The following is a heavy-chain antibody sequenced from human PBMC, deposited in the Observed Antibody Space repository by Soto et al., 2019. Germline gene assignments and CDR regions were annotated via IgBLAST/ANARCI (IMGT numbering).Heavy chain of an antibody. CDR3: AKVDVSTAGSFDY. CDR1: GFTFSRHV. D-gene: IGHD6-13*01. V-gene: IGHV3-23*01. CDR2: INPSGDST. J-gene: IGHJ4*02. Sequence: TGGSLRRSWVAAGFTFSRHVLSWGREAPGKGLEWVSTINPSGDSTFYAGSVKGRFTISRDNSKTTVYLQMNSLSVGDTAVYLCAKVDVSTAGSFDYWGQGALVTVA.